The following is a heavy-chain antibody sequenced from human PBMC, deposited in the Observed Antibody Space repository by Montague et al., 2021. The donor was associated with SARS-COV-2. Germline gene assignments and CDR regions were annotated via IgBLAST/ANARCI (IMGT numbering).Heavy chain of an antibody. CDR3: AKLAVSDCATGNCYFFDY. V-gene: IGHV3-23*01. D-gene: IGHD2-8*01. Sequence: SLRLSCAASGFTFSSYAMGWVRQAPGKGLEGLSTITGSGDRTYYAVSVEGRFTISRDNLRNTLFLQISSLTAEDTAVYYCAKLAVSDCATGNCYFFDYWGRGTLVGVSS. CDR2: ITGSGDRT. J-gene: IGHJ4*02. CDR1: GFTFSSYA.